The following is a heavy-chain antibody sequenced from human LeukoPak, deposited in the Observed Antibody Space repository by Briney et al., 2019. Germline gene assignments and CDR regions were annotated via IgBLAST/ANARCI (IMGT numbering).Heavy chain of an antibody. D-gene: IGHD4/OR15-4a*01. CDR2: IYYGGTT. CDR3: ARHDGRGGATMGALDY. CDR1: GGSISSYY. V-gene: IGHV4-59*05. J-gene: IGHJ4*02. Sequence: SETLSLTCTVSGGSISSYYWSWIRQPPGTGLEWIGSIYYGGTTYYNPSLKSRVTISVDTSKNQFSLNLSSVTATDTAVYYCARHDGRGGATMGALDYWGRGTLVTVSS.